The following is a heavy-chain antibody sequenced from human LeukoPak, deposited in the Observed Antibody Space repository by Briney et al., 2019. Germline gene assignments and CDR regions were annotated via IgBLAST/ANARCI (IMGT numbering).Heavy chain of an antibody. CDR1: AYSSTGYW. CDR3: ALSIRWLHPFDY. CDR2: IYPGDSDT. J-gene: IGHJ4*02. V-gene: IGHV5-51*01. Sequence: GESLKISCKGSAYSSTGYWIGWVRQMPGKGLEWMGIIYPGDSDTRYSPSFQGQVTISADKSISTAYLQWSSLKASDTAMYYCALSIRWLHPFDYWGQGTLVTVSS. D-gene: IGHD5-24*01.